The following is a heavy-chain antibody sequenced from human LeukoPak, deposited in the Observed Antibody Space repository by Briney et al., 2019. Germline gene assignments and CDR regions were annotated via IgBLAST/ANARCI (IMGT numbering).Heavy chain of an antibody. Sequence: PSQTLSLTCTVSGGSVSSHDYYWTWIRQPPGKGLEWIGYIYYGGSTSYNPSLKSRVTISVDTSKNQFSLKLSSVTAADTAVYYCEALDSSSWYYYYYGMDVWGQGTTVTVSS. CDR2: IYYGGST. D-gene: IGHD6-13*01. J-gene: IGHJ6*02. CDR1: GGSVSSHDYY. V-gene: IGHV4-30-4*01. CDR3: EALDSSSWYYYYYGMDV.